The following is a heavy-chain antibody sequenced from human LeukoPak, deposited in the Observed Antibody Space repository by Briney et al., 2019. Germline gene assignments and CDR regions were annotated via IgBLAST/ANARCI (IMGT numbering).Heavy chain of an antibody. CDR1: GYTFTGYY. D-gene: IGHD1-14*01. V-gene: IGHV1-2*02. Sequence: GASVKVSCKASGYTFTGYYMHWVRQAPGQGLAWMGWINPNSGSTNYAQKFQGRVTMTRDTSISTAYMELSRLRSDDTAVYYCAREGRPGAYNWFDPWGQGTLVTVSS. J-gene: IGHJ5*02. CDR2: INPNSGST. CDR3: AREGRPGAYNWFDP.